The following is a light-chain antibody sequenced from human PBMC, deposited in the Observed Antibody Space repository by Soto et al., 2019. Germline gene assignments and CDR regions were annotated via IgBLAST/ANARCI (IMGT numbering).Light chain of an antibody. Sequence: QSALTQPASVSGSPGQSITISCTGTSSDGGSYNLVSWYQQHPGKAPKLMIYEVSKRPSGVSNRFSGSKSGNTASLTISGLQAEDEADYYCCSYAGSSTFVYVFGTGTKLTVL. J-gene: IGLJ1*01. V-gene: IGLV2-23*02. CDR1: SSDGGSYNL. CDR2: EVS. CDR3: CSYAGSSTFVYV.